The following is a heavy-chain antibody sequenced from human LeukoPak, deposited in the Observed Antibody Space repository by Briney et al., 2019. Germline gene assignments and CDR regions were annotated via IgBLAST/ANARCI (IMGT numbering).Heavy chain of an antibody. CDR3: AREVGSCRSSSCKYYFDF. CDR2: IYYGGST. D-gene: IGHD2-2*01. CDR1: GGSINSGDYY. Sequence: SQTLSLTCTVSGGSINSGDYYWSWIRQPPGKDLEWIGYIYYGGSTYYNPPLKSRVTISEDTSKNQFSLKLSSVTAADTAVYFCAREVGSCRSSSCKYYFDFWGQGTLVTVSS. J-gene: IGHJ4*02. V-gene: IGHV4-30-4*01.